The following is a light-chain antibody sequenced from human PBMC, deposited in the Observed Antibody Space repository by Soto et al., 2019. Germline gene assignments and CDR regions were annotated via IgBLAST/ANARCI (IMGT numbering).Light chain of an antibody. Sequence: DVVLTQSPLSLPVTLGQPASISCRSSQSLVYSDGIAYLNWFQQRPGQSPRRLIYKASNRDSGVPDRFSGSGSGADFTLQINRGEAEDVGIYYCMQGTHWPPTFGRGTRVEIK. J-gene: IGKJ1*01. CDR3: MQGTHWPPT. CDR2: KAS. V-gene: IGKV2-30*01. CDR1: QSLVYSDGIAY.